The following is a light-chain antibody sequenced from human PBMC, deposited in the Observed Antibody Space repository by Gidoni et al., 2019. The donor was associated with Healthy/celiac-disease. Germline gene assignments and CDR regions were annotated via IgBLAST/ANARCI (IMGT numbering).Light chain of an antibody. V-gene: IGKV3-20*01. Sequence: EIVLTQSPGTLSLSPGERATLSCSASQSVSSSYLAWYQQKPGQAPRLLIYGASSRATGIPDRFSGSGSGTDFTLTISRLEPEDFAVYYCQQYGSSPQTFGQXTKVEIK. CDR2: GAS. CDR3: QQYGSSPQT. CDR1: QSVSSSY. J-gene: IGKJ1*01.